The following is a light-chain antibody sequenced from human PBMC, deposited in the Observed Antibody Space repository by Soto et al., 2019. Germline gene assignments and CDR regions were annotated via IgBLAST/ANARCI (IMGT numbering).Light chain of an antibody. Sequence: QSVLTQPASVSGSPGQSSTISCTGTSNDVGGYNYVSWFQQHPGKAPKLLIFAVSNRPSGVSHLFSGSKSGNTASLTISGLHAEDEADYCCSLFTSTSTFVFGTGTKLIVL. CDR3: SLFTSTSTFV. J-gene: IGLJ1*01. CDR2: AVS. CDR1: SNDVGGYNY. V-gene: IGLV2-14*01.